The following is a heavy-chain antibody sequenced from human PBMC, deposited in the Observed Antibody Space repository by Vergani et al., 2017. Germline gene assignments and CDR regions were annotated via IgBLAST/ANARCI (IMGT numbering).Heavy chain of an antibody. J-gene: IGHJ6*03. CDR1: GCTFSSYA. Sequence: QVQLVQSGAEVKKPGSSVKVSCKASGCTFSSYAISWVRQAPGQGLEWMGGIIPIFGTANYAQKFQGRVTITADESTSTAYLELSSLRSEETAVYYCARDGYFSSTSCRIHYRDVWGKGTTVTVSS. D-gene: IGHD2-2*01. CDR3: ARDGYFSSTSCRIHYRDV. CDR2: IIPIFGTA. V-gene: IGHV1-69*01.